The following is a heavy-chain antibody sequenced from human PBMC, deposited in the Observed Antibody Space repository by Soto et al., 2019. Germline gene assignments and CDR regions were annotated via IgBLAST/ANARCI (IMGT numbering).Heavy chain of an antibody. D-gene: IGHD3-9*01. CDR3: ARLEGLATISYYFDY. CDR2: IYYRGNT. J-gene: IGHJ4*02. CDR1: GDSINSDNYY. Sequence: QLQLQESGPGLVKPSETLSLTCSVSGDSINSDNYYWGWIRQPPGKGLEWIGSIYYRGNTYYNPSLMPRVTMSLDKSKSQSSLKLNSVTAAASAVYFCARLEGLATISYYFDYWGQGTLVTVSS. V-gene: IGHV4-39*01.